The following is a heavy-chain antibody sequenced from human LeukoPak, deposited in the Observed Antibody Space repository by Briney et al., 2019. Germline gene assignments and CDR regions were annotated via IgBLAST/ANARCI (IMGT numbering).Heavy chain of an antibody. D-gene: IGHD2-2*01. V-gene: IGHV3-30*18. CDR1: GFTFSSYG. Sequence: PGRSLRHSCAASGFTFSSYGMHWVRQAPGKGLEWVAVISYDGSNKYYADSVKGRFTISRDNSKNTLYLQMNSLRAEDTAVYYCAKGYCSSTSCPLNYWGQGTLVTVSS. CDR3: AKGYCSSTSCPLNY. CDR2: ISYDGSNK. J-gene: IGHJ4*02.